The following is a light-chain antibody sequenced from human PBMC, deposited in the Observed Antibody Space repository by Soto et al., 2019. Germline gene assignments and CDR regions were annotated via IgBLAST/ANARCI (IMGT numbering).Light chain of an antibody. Sequence: HSVLTQPASVSGSPGQSITISCTGTNSYIGAYNYVSWYQHHPGKAPKLIIYEVTNRPSGVSNRFSGSKSGNTASLTVSWLQAEDEAGYYFSSYAGNNNYVFGTGTKVTVL. CDR3: SSYAGNNNYV. J-gene: IGLJ1*01. CDR1: NSYIGAYNY. V-gene: IGLV2-14*01. CDR2: EVT.